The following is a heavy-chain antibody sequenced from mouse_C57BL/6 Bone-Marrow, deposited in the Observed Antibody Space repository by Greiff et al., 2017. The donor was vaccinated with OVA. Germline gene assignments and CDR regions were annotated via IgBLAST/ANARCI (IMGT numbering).Heavy chain of an antibody. V-gene: IGHV1-81*01. CDR3: ARSLFITTVVAEYFDY. J-gene: IGHJ2*01. D-gene: IGHD1-1*01. Sequence: VQLQQSGAELARPGASVKLSCKASGYTFTSYGISWVKQSTGQGLEWIGEIYPRSGNTYYNEKFKGKATLTADKSSSTAYMELRSLTSEDSVYFCARSLFITTVVAEYFDYWGQGTTLTVSS. CDR2: IYPRSGNT. CDR1: GYTFTSYG.